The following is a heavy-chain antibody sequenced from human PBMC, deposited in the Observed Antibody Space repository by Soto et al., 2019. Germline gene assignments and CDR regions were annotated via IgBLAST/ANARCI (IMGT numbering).Heavy chain of an antibody. CDR1: GFTVSNNY. D-gene: IGHD2-15*01. Sequence: PXGSRGLSCAASGFTVSNNYMSWVRQAPGKGLESVSVLYTDGSTYYADSVKGRFTISRDNPKNTLYLQMNSLRVEDTALYYCGTAYCIDGSSCGFDYWGQGTLVTVSS. CDR3: GTAYCIDGSSCGFDY. V-gene: IGHV3-53*01. CDR2: LYTDGST. J-gene: IGHJ4*02.